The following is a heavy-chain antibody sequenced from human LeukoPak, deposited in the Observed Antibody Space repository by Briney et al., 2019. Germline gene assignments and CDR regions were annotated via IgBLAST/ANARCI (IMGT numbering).Heavy chain of an antibody. CDR1: GYTFTSHY. J-gene: IGHJ4*02. CDR3: ARCIAAAKGEFDY. V-gene: IGHV1-46*01. CDR2: INPSGGST. D-gene: IGHD6-13*01. Sequence: GASVKVSCKASGYTFTSHYMHWVRQAPGQGLEWMGIINPSGGSTSYAQKFQGRVTITADESTSTAYMELSSLRSEDTAVYYCARCIAAAKGEFDYWGQGTLVTVSS.